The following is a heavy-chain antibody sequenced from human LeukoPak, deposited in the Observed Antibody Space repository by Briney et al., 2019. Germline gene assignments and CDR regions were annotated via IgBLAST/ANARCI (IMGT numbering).Heavy chain of an antibody. J-gene: IGHJ1*01. CDR1: GFTFSSYP. CDR3: ARRGVVVAAAPLEYFQH. CDR2: ISGSGGST. D-gene: IGHD2-15*01. V-gene: IGHV3-23*01. Sequence: PGGSLRLSCAASGFTFSSYPMTWVRQAPGKGLEWVSTISGSGGSTHYADSVKGRFTISRDNSKNTLYLQMNSLRAEDTAIYYCARRGVVVAAAPLEYFQHWGQGTLVTVS.